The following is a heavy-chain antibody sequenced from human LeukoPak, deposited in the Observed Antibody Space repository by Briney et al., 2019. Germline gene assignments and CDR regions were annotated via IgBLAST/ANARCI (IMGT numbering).Heavy chain of an antibody. V-gene: IGHV1-69*13. J-gene: IGHJ4*02. CDR1: GGTFSSYA. Sequence: SVKVSCKASGGTFSSYAISWVRQAPGQGLEWMGGIIPIFGTANYAQKFQGRVTITADESTSTAYMELSSLRSEDTVVYYCARTNWGSSGYYYNEYYFDYWGQGTLVTVSS. D-gene: IGHD3-22*01. CDR2: IIPIFGTA. CDR3: ARTNWGSSGYYYNEYYFDY.